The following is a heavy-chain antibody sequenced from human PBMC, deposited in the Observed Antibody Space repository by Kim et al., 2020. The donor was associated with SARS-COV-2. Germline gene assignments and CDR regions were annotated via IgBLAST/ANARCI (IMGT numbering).Heavy chain of an antibody. CDR2: ISSSGSTI. D-gene: IGHD6-19*01. CDR3: AREAEQWLVHDFDY. V-gene: IGHV3-48*03. CDR1: GFTFSSYE. Sequence: GGSLRLSCAASGFTFSSYEMNWVRQAPGKGLEWVSYISSSGSTIYYADSVKGRFTISRDNAKNSLYLQMNSLRAEDTAVYYCAREAEQWLVHDFDYWGQGTLVTVSS. J-gene: IGHJ4*02.